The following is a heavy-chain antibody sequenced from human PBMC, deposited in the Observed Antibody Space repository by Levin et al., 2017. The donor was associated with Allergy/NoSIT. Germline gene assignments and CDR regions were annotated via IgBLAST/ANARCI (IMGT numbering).Heavy chain of an antibody. CDR3: AKGNYCSGGTCYPLAFDF. CDR2: ISTSGGTT. Sequence: GGSLRLSCAASGFTFSNFAMNWVRQAPGKGLECVSGISTSGGTTSYADSVKGRFTISRDNSKNTLYLQMNSLRAEDTAVYYCAKGNYCSGGTCYPLAFDFWGQGTMVTVSS. D-gene: IGHD2-15*01. CDR1: GFTFSNFA. J-gene: IGHJ3*01. V-gene: IGHV3-23*01.